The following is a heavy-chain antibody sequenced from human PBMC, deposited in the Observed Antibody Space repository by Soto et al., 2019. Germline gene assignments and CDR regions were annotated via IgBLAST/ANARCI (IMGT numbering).Heavy chain of an antibody. CDR3: APHVYCSGGSCHYDAFDI. J-gene: IGHJ3*02. Sequence: EVQLLESGGGLVQPGESLRLSCAVSGFIFGNYMMTWVRQAPGKGLEWVSTISESGDSTYYADSVKGRFTISRDSSENTLHLQMDSLGAEDTAVYYCAPHVYCSGGSCHYDAFDIRGQGTMVTVSS. CDR1: GFIFGNYM. CDR2: ISESGDST. D-gene: IGHD2-15*01. V-gene: IGHV3-23*01.